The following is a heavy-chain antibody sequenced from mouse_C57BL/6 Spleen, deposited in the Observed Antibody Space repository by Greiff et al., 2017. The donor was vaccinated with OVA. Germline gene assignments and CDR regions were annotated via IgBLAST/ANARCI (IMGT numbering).Heavy chain of an antibody. D-gene: IGHD1-1*01. J-gene: IGHJ1*03. CDR1: GFTFSSYA. CDR3: ASGPITTVVATHWYFDV. V-gene: IGHV5-4*01. CDR2: ISAGGSYT. Sequence: EVQGVESGGGLVKPGGSLTLSCAASGFTFSSYAMSWVRQTPEKRLEWVATISAGGSYTYYQDNVKGRLTISRDNAKNNLYLQMSHLKSEDTAMYDCASGPITTVVATHWYFDVWGKGTTVTVSS.